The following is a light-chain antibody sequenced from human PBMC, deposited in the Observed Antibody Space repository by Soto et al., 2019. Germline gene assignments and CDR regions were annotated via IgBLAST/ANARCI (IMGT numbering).Light chain of an antibody. CDR2: AAS. CDR1: QGISNY. V-gene: IGKV1-27*01. J-gene: IGKJ4*01. CDR3: QKYTYVPA. Sequence: DIQMTQSPSSLSASVGDRVTITCRASQGISNYLAWYQQKPGKVPKLLISAASTLQSGVPSRFSGSGSGTYITLTISRQPEEVVASYYCQKYTYVPAFGGGTKVEIK.